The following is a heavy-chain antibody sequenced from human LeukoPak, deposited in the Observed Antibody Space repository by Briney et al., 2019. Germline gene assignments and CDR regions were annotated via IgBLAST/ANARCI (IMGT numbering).Heavy chain of an antibody. CDR1: GFTFRVYA. V-gene: IGHV3-23*01. CDR2: ISGSGSST. CDR3: AKDRRTTMTTWDY. J-gene: IGHJ4*02. D-gene: IGHD4-17*01. Sequence: GGSLRLSCAASGFTFRVYAMTWVRQVPGKGLEWVSGISGSGSSTYSADSVKGRFTISRDNSKNTLYLQMNSLRAEDTAVFYCAKDRRTTMTTWDYWGQGTLVTVSS.